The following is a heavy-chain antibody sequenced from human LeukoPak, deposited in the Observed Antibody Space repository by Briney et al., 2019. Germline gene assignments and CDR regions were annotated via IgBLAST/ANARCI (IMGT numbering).Heavy chain of an antibody. V-gene: IGHV3-23*01. D-gene: IGHD3-10*01. J-gene: IGHJ4*02. CDR2: ISVSGDST. CDR3: ARRGGRNGWGDFDY. Sequence: PGGSLRLSCAASGFSLSTNAMTWVRQAPGKGLEWVSTISVSGDSTFYADSVQGRFTISRDTSKNSLSLHMNSLRAEDTAVYFCARRGGRNGWGDFDYWGQGPLVTVSS. CDR1: GFSLSTNA.